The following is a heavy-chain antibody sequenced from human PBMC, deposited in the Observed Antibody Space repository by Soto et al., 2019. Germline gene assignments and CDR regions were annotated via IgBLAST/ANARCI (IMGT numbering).Heavy chain of an antibody. CDR3: ARDLYPVAYFFDY. CDR1: GYTFTNHG. D-gene: IGHD2-21*01. Sequence: ASVKVSCKXSGYTFTNHGISWVRQAPGQGLEWVGWVSGYNDKTKSAQKFQGRVTMTTDTSTSTAYMELRSLRSDDTAVYYCARDLYPVAYFFDYWGQGTLVTVSS. V-gene: IGHV1-18*04. CDR2: VSGYNDKT. J-gene: IGHJ4*02.